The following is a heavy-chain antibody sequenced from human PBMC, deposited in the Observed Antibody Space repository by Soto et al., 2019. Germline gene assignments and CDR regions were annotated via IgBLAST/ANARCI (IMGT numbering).Heavy chain of an antibody. CDR1: DDSISSYY. V-gene: IGHV4-4*07. CDR2: IYISGDT. D-gene: IGHD6-19*01. J-gene: IGHJ4*02. CDR3: AREYTKREAGPTPYYIDY. Sequence: QVQLQESGPGLVKPSETLSLTCSVSDDSISSYYWSWIRQPAGKGLEWIGRIYISGDTNYNPSLKSRVRMSVDTSKKQFSLNLSSVTAADTDVYFCAREYTKREAGPTPYYIDYWGQGTLVTVSS.